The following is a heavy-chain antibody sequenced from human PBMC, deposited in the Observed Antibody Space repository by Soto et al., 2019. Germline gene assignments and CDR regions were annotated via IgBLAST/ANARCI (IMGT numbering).Heavy chain of an antibody. Sequence: EVQLVESGGGLVQPGGSLKLSCAASGFTFSGSAMHWVRQASGKGLEWVGRIRSKANSYATAYAASVKGRFTMSRDDSKNTAYLQMNSLKTEDTAVYYCTRHLPLYDSSGYYYYFDYWGQGTLVTVSS. CDR1: GFTFSGSA. CDR2: IRSKANSYAT. V-gene: IGHV3-73*02. J-gene: IGHJ4*02. D-gene: IGHD3-22*01. CDR3: TRHLPLYDSSGYYYYFDY.